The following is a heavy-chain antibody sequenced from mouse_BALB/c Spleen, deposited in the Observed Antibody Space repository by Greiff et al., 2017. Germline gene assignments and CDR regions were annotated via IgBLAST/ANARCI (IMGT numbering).Heavy chain of an antibody. Sequence: EVMLVESGGGLVKPGGSLKLSCAASGFTFSSYAMSWVRQTPEKRLEWVASISSGGSTYYPDSVKGRFTISRDNARNILYLQMSSLRSEDTAMYYCARGYEYDDAMDYWGQGTSVTVSS. CDR1: GFTFSSYA. D-gene: IGHD2-4*01. J-gene: IGHJ4*01. CDR3: ARGYEYDDAMDY. CDR2: ISSGGST. V-gene: IGHV5-6-5*01.